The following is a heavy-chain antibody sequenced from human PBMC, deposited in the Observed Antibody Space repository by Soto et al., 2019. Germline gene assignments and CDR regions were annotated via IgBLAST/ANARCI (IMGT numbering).Heavy chain of an antibody. Sequence: GGSLKLSCAVSGLTLSSSHIGWVRQAPGKVLEWVSDIIDSGGSTYYADSVKGRFTISRDNSKSTLYLQMNSLRAEDTAVYYCAKDPMGIAAAGTFASWGQGT. CDR3: AKDPMGIAAAGTFAS. J-gene: IGHJ4*02. CDR2: IIDSGGST. V-gene: IGHV3-23*01. CDR1: GLTLSSSH. D-gene: IGHD6-13*01.